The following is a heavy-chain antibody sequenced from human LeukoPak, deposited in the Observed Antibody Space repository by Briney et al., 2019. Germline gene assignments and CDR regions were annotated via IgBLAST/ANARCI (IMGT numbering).Heavy chain of an antibody. V-gene: IGHV3-23*01. CDR3: AKDTYYYDSSGYTLGY. Sequence: GGSLRLSCAASGFTFDDYGMSWVRQAPGKGLEWVSAISGSGGSTYYADSVKGRFTISRDNSKNTLYLQMNSLRAEDTAVYYCAKDTYYYDSSGYTLGYWGQGTLVTVSS. CDR1: GFTFDDYG. CDR2: ISGSGGST. J-gene: IGHJ4*02. D-gene: IGHD3-22*01.